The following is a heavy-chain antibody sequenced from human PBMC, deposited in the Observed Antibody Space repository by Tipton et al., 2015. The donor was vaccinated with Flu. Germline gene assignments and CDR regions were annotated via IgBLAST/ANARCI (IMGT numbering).Heavy chain of an antibody. V-gene: IGHV4-39*07. CDR3: ARAPSGGSSIAARPNWFDP. CDR2: INHSGST. D-gene: IGHD6-6*01. CDR1: GGSITGSSTY. Sequence: GLVKPSETLSLTCTVSGGSITGSSTYWGWIRQPPGKGLEWIGEINHSGSTNYNPSLKSRVTISVDTSKNQFSLKLSSVTAADTAVYYCARAPSGGSSIAARPNWFDPWGRGTLVTVSS. J-gene: IGHJ5*02.